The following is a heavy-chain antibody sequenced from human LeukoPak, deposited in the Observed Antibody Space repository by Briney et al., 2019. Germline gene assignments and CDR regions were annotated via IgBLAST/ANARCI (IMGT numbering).Heavy chain of an antibody. D-gene: IGHD1-26*01. CDR3: ARVYRWELHYYYYYGMDV. CDR1: GFTFSSYS. J-gene: IGHJ6*02. Sequence: GGSLRLSCAASGFTFSSYSMNWVRQAPGKGLEWVSSISSSSYIYYADSVKGRFTISRDNAKNSLYLQMNSLRAEDTAVYYCARVYRWELHYYYYYGMDVWGQGTTVTVSS. V-gene: IGHV3-21*01. CDR2: ISSSSYI.